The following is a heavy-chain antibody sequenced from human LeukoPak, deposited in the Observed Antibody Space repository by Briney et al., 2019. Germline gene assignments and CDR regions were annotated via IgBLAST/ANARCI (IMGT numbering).Heavy chain of an antibody. V-gene: IGHV3-23*01. Sequence: GGSLRLSCAASGFTFSSYAMNWVRQAPGKGLEWVSAISGSGGSTYYADSVKGRFTISRDNSKNTLYLQMNSLRAEDTAVYYCAKDQGGSITARRPGDYWGQGTLVTVSS. J-gene: IGHJ4*02. CDR1: GFTFSSYA. CDR2: ISGSGGST. D-gene: IGHD6-6*01. CDR3: AKDQGGSITARRPGDY.